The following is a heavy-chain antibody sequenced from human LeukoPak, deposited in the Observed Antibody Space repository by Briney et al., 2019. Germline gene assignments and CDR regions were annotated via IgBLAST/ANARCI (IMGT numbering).Heavy chain of an antibody. CDR1: GFTFDDYT. CDR3: AKGYYGSGSYYDAWVLYFDY. D-gene: IGHD3-10*01. CDR2: ISWDGGST. V-gene: IGHV3-43*01. Sequence: PGGSLRLSCAASGFTFDDYTMHWVRQAPGKGLEWVSLISWDGGSTYYADSVKGRFTISRDNSKNSLYLQMNSLRTEDTALYYCAKGYYGSGSYYDAWVLYFDYWGQGTLVTVSS. J-gene: IGHJ4*02.